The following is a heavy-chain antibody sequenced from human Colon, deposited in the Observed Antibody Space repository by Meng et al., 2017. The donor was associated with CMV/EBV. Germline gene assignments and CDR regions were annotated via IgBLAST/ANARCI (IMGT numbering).Heavy chain of an antibody. D-gene: IGHD2-15*01. CDR3: ARDRWFTF. J-gene: IGHJ4*02. CDR1: GFTFTSYD. Sequence: LEVGVGLVQPGRSMRPSCAASGFTFTSYDMSWVRQAPGKGLEWVSTIGRGSGANYADSVKGRFTMSRDNSKNTVYLEMNNLRAEDMAIYYCARDRWFTFWGQGVLVTVSS. V-gene: IGHV3-23*01. CDR2: IGRGSGA.